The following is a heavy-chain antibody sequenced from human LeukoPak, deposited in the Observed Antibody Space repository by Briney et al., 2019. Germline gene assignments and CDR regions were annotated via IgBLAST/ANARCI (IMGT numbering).Heavy chain of an antibody. J-gene: IGHJ3*01. D-gene: IGHD2-21*02. CDR2: ISNDGSYK. CDR3: ARDPTADCGVDCDNAFDV. Sequence: TGGSLRLSCAASGFTFSSYWMRWVPQAPERGVEWVADISNDGSYKYYTESVKGRFSISRDNSKNTLYLQMNSLRAEDTAVYYCARDPTADCGVDCDNAFDVWGQGTMVTVSS. CDR1: GFTFSSYW. V-gene: IGHV3-30*10.